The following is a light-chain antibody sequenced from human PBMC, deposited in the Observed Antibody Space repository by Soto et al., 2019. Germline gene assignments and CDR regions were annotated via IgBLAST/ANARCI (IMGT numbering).Light chain of an antibody. V-gene: IGKV1-5*03. CDR3: QQYNSYSRT. J-gene: IGKJ1*01. Sequence: DIQMTQSPSTLSGSVGDRFTITFRASQSISSSLAWYQQIPGKAPKLLIYKASSLQSGVPSRFSGTGSGTEFTLTISSLQPDDFATYYCQQYNSYSRTFGQGTKVDIK. CDR2: KAS. CDR1: QSISSS.